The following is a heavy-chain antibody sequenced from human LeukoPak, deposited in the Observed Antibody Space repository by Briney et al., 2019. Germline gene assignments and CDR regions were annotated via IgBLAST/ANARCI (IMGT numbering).Heavy chain of an antibody. Sequence: GGSLRLSCVGSGFTFSRSSMNWVRQAPGKGLEWVSSITSNGSQTYYADALKGRFNISRDNVKNSLYLQMSSLRAEDTAVYYCTRAIRATGTDSWGQGTLVTVSS. CDR1: GFTFSRSS. J-gene: IGHJ5*01. CDR2: ITSNGSQT. CDR3: TRAIRATGTDS. D-gene: IGHD6-13*01. V-gene: IGHV3-21*01.